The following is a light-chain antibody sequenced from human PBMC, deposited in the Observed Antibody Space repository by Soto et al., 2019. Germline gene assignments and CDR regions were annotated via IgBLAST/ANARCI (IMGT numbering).Light chain of an antibody. Sequence: ETILTQSPATLSLSPGEGATLSCRASQSVGSSLAWYQQKPGQAPRLLIYAASIRATGIPARFSGSGSGTDFTLTISSLEPEDFAIYYCQQRSNWPGAFGQGTKVEIK. CDR3: QQRSNWPGA. J-gene: IGKJ2*01. CDR2: AAS. V-gene: IGKV3-11*01. CDR1: QSVGSS.